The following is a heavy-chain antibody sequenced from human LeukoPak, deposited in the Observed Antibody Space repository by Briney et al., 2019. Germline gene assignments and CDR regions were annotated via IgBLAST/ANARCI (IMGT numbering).Heavy chain of an antibody. CDR1: GFTFSSYA. V-gene: IGHV3-48*03. J-gene: IGHJ6*04. Sequence: GRSLRLSCAASGFTFSSYAMHWVRQAPGKGLEWVSYISSSGSTIYYADSVKGRFTISRDNAKNSLYLQMNSLRAEDTAVYYCAELGITMIGGVWGKGTTVTVSS. D-gene: IGHD3-10*02. CDR2: ISSSGSTI. CDR3: AELGITMIGGV.